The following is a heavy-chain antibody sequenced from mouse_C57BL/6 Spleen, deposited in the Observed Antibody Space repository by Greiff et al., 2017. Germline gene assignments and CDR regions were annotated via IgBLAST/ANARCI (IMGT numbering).Heavy chain of an antibody. CDR3: ARDSSGYVPYYAMDY. Sequence: VQLQPSGVELARPGASVKLSCKASGYTFTSYGISWVKQRTGQGLEWIGEIYPRSGNTYYNEKFKGKATLTADKSSSTAYMELRSLTSEDSAVYFCARDSSGYVPYYAMDYWGQGTSVTVSS. CDR1: GYTFTSYG. D-gene: IGHD3-2*02. J-gene: IGHJ4*01. CDR2: IYPRSGNT. V-gene: IGHV1-81*01.